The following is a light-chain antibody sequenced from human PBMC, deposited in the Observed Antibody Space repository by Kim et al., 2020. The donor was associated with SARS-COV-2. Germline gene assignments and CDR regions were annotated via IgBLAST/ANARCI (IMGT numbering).Light chain of an antibody. Sequence: EIVLTQSPATLSLSPGERATLSCRASQSVNSYLAWYQQKPGQAPRLLIYDVSNRATGIPARFSGGGSGTDFTLTISSLEPEDSAVYYCQQRISWPETFGQGTKLEI. J-gene: IGKJ2*01. V-gene: IGKV3-11*01. CDR2: DVS. CDR3: QQRISWPET. CDR1: QSVNSY.